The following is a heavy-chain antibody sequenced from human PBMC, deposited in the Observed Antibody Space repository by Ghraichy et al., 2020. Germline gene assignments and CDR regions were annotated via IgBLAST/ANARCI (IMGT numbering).Heavy chain of an antibody. D-gene: IGHD4-17*01. V-gene: IGHV1-69*13. CDR1: GDHFSYYV. Sequence: SVKVSCKASGDHFSYYVFTWVRQPPGQGVEWMGRVIPIFGASTYEPRFQGRVTITADESTSTVYMELNSLRADDTAVYYCARAGGGVTAVNTVVYWGQGTLVRVSS. J-gene: IGHJ4*02. CDR2: VIPIFGAS. CDR3: ARAGGGVTAVNTVVY.